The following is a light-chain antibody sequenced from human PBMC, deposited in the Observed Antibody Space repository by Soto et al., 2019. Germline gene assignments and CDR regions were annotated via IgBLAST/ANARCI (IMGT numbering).Light chain of an antibody. CDR2: AAS. CDR3: HQSDSIPET. J-gene: IGKJ1*01. Sequence: DIQMTQSPYSLSASVGDTVTITCRASQSISLFLNWYQQKPGKAPKLLIYAASNLHSGVPSRFSGSGSGTDFTLTISSLQPEDFATYYCHQSDSIPETFGQGTKVEIK. CDR1: QSISLF. V-gene: IGKV1-39*01.